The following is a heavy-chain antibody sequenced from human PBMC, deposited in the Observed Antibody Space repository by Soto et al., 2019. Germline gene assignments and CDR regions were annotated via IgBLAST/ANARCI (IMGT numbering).Heavy chain of an antibody. J-gene: IGHJ4*02. D-gene: IGHD3-10*01. Sequence: QVQLVESGGGVVQPGRSLRLSCAASGFTFSSYAMHWVRQAPGKGLEWVAVISYDGSNKYYADSVKGRFTISRDNSKNTLYLQMNGLRAGDTAVDYCAGGRDRVRDPAWAYGGQGTLVTDSA. CDR3: AGGRDRVRDPAWAY. CDR2: ISYDGSNK. V-gene: IGHV3-30-3*01. CDR1: GFTFSSYA.